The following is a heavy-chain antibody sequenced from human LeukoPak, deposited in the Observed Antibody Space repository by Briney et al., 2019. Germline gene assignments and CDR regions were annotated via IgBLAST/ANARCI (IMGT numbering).Heavy chain of an antibody. V-gene: IGHV1-18*01. CDR2: ISAYNGNR. CDR1: GYTYTSYG. CDR3: ARDIPFDCSSTSCYNPGAFDI. Sequence: ASVKVSCKASGYTYTSYGISWVRQAPGQGLEWMGWISAYNGNRNYAQKLQGRVTMTTDTSTSAAYMELRSLRSDDTAVYYSARDIPFDCSSTSCYNPGAFDIWGQGTMVTVSS. D-gene: IGHD2-2*02. J-gene: IGHJ3*02.